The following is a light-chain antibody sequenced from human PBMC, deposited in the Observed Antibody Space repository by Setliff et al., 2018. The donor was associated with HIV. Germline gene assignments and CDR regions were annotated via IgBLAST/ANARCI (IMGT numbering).Light chain of an antibody. CDR1: NGDIGAYNY. Sequence: QSALTQPASVSGSPGQSMTISCTGTNGDIGAYNYVSWYQQHPGKAPQLLIYEVTNRPSGVSSRFSGSKSGDTASLTISGLQTEDEADYYCASYTSSSTYVFGTGTK. J-gene: IGLJ1*01. V-gene: IGLV2-14*01. CDR3: ASYTSSSTYV. CDR2: EVT.